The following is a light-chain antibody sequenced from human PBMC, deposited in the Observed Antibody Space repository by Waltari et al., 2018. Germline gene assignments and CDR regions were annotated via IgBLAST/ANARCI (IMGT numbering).Light chain of an antibody. J-gene: IGLJ3*02. Sequence: QSALTQPPSASGSPGQSVTISCTGTSSDVGGYHYVSWYQHHPGKAPKFMIYEVSKRPSWVPDRFSGSKSGNTASLTGSGLQAEDEADYYCSSYAGSNTWVFGGGTKLTVL. CDR2: EVS. V-gene: IGLV2-8*01. CDR1: SSDVGGYHY. CDR3: SSYAGSNTWV.